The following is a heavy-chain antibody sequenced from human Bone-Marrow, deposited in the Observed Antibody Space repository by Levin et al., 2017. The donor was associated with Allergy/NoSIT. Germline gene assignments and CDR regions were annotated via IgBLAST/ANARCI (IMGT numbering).Heavy chain of an antibody. D-gene: IGHD3-9*01. CDR1: GYTFTSYD. V-gene: IGHV1-8*01. Sequence: GESLKISCKASGYTFTSYDINWVRQATGQGLEWMGWMNPNSGNTGYAQKFQGRVTMTRNTSISTAYMELSSLRSEDTAVYYCARGPVKGLRYFDWLLDLVWGQGTMVTVSS. CDR2: MNPNSGNT. CDR3: ARGPVKGLRYFDWLLDLV. J-gene: IGHJ3*01.